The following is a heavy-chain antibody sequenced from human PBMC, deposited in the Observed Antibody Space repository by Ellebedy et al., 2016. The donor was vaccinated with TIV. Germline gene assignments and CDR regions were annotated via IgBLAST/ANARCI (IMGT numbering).Heavy chain of an antibody. D-gene: IGHD3-9*01. CDR1: GFMFSSYT. J-gene: IGHJ4*02. Sequence: PGGSLRLSCAASGFMFSSYTMNWVRQAPGKGLEWVSSISSSSSYISYADSVKGRFTIPRDNAKTSLYLQMNSLRAEDTAVYYCARDRYFFGYWGQGTLVTVSS. V-gene: IGHV3-21*01. CDR3: ARDRYFFGY. CDR2: ISSSSSYI.